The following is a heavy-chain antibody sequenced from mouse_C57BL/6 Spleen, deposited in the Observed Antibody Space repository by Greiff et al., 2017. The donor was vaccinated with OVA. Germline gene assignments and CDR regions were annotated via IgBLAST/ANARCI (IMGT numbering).Heavy chain of an antibody. CDR2: INPSTGGT. CDR1: GYSFTGYY. Sequence: VQLKQSGPELVKPGASVKISCKASGYSFTGYYMNWVKQSPEKSLEWIGEINPSTGGTTYNQKFKAKATLTVDKSSSTAYMQLKSLTSEDSAVDYCARVLPPFAYWGQGTLVTVSA. CDR3: ARVLPPFAY. J-gene: IGHJ3*01. V-gene: IGHV1-42*01. D-gene: IGHD5-5*01.